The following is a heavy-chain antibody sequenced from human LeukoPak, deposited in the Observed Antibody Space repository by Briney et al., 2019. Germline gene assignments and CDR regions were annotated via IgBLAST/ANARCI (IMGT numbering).Heavy chain of an antibody. V-gene: IGHV4-34*01. J-gene: IGHJ4*02. CDR3: ASGGSRTGFDY. Sequence: SETLSLTCAVYGGSFSGYYYSWIRQPPGEGLEWIGEINHSGDTNYNPSLKSRVTLSVDTSKNQFSLRLSSVIAADTAVYYCASGGSRTGFDYWGQGTLVTVSS. CDR2: INHSGDT. D-gene: IGHD3/OR15-3a*01. CDR1: GGSFSGYY.